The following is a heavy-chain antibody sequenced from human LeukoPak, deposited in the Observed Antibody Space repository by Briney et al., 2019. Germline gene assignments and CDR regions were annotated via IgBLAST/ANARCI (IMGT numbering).Heavy chain of an antibody. Sequence: PSETLSLTCTVSGGSISSYYWSGMRQPPGKGLEWVGYIYYSGSTNYNPSLKSRVTISVDTSKNQFSLKLSSVTAADTAVYYCARVYREPGNDAFDIWGQGTMVTVSP. CDR2: IYYSGST. CDR1: GGSISSYY. V-gene: IGHV4-59*01. J-gene: IGHJ3*02. D-gene: IGHD1-14*01. CDR3: ARVYREPGNDAFDI.